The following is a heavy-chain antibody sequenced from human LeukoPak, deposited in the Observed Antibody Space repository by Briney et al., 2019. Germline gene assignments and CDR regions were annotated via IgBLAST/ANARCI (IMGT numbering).Heavy chain of an antibody. D-gene: IGHD2-15*01. Sequence: SVKVSCKASGGTFSSYAISWVRQAPGQGLEWMGRIIPIFGTANYAQKFQGRVTITTDESTSTAYMELSSLRSEDTAVYYCARVPSQDYYYYMDVWGKGTTVTVSS. V-gene: IGHV1-69*05. CDR1: GGTFSSYA. J-gene: IGHJ6*03. CDR2: IIPIFGTA. CDR3: ARVPSQDYYYYMDV.